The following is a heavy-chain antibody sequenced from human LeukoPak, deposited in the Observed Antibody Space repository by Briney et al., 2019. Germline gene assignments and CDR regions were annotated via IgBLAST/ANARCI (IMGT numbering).Heavy chain of an antibody. CDR2: IKQDGSEK. V-gene: IGHV3-7*01. D-gene: IGHD3-16*01. J-gene: IGHJ3*02. CDR3: ARAWGARDALDI. Sequence: PGGSLRLSCAASGFTFSSYWMSWVRQAPGKGLEWVANIKQDGSEKYYVDSVKGRFTISRDNAKNSLYLQMNSLKAEDPAVYYCARAWGARDALDIWGQGTMVTVSS. CDR1: GFTFSSYW.